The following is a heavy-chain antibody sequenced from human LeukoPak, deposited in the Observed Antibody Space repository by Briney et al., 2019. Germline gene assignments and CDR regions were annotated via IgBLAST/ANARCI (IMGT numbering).Heavy chain of an antibody. Sequence: ASVKASCKASGGTFSSYAISWVRQAPGQGLEWMGGIIPIFGTANYAQKFQGRVTITADESTSTAYMELSSLRSEDTAVYYCAKDRSGSYSQGLDYWGQGTLVTVSS. CDR2: IIPIFGTA. D-gene: IGHD1-26*01. V-gene: IGHV1-69*13. CDR3: AKDRSGSYSQGLDY. J-gene: IGHJ4*02. CDR1: GGTFSSYA.